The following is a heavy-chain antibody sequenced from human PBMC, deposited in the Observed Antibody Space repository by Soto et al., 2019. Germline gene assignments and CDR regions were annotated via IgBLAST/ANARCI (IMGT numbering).Heavy chain of an antibody. CDR2: ISGSSGST. J-gene: IGHJ3*02. CDR3: AKDIVVVVAAGDAFDI. D-gene: IGHD2-15*01. V-gene: IGHV3-23*01. CDR1: GFTFSSYA. Sequence: PGGSLRLSCAASGFTFSSYAMSWVRQAPGKGLEWVSSISGSSGSTYNADFVRGRFTISRDESKNTLYLQMNSLRAEDTAVYYCAKDIVVVVAAGDAFDIWGQGTMVTVSS.